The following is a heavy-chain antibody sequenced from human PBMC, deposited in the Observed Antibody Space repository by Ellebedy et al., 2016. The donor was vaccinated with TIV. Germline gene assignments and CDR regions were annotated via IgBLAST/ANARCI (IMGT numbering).Heavy chain of an antibody. D-gene: IGHD6-13*01. Sequence: GGSLRLSCTTSGFTFGDDAITWVRQAPGKGLEWVANIKQDGIEKYYVDSVKGRFTISRDNAKNSLYLQMHSLRAEDTAVYYCARYSSSWYGGYYYYGMDVWGQGTTVTVSS. J-gene: IGHJ6*02. CDR1: GFTFGDDA. CDR3: ARYSSSWYGGYYYYGMDV. V-gene: IGHV3-7*01. CDR2: IKQDGIEK.